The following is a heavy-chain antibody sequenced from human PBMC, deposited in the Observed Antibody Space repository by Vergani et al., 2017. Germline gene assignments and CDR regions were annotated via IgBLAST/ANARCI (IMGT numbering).Heavy chain of an antibody. CDR1: GFIFSDHY. V-gene: IGHV3-23*04. D-gene: IGHD3-22*01. J-gene: IGHJ4*02. Sequence: EVQVVESGGGLVQPGGSLRLSCAASGFIFSDHYMDWVRQAPGKGLEWVSSITGSASTTYYADSVKGRFAISRDNSKNTLYLQMNSLRADDTAVYYCAKESAYFESGGYYYLDYWGQGTPVTVSS. CDR2: ITGSASTT. CDR3: AKESAYFESGGYYYLDY.